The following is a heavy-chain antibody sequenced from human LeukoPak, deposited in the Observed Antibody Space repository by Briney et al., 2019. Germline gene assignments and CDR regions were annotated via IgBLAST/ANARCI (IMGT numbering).Heavy chain of an antibody. Sequence: GGSLRLSCTASGFTFSSYSMNWVRQAPGKGLEWLSYIRYSGTTIYYADSVKGRFTISRDNAKNSLYLQMNSLRADDTAVYYCARFAAGGSYYYYMDVWGKGTTVTVSS. J-gene: IGHJ6*03. D-gene: IGHD6-25*01. CDR2: IRYSGTTI. V-gene: IGHV3-48*01. CDR1: GFTFSSYS. CDR3: ARFAAGGSYYYYMDV.